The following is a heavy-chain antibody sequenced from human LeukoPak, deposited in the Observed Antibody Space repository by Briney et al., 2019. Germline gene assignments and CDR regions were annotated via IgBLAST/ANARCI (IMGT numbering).Heavy chain of an antibody. CDR2: MNPNSGNT. V-gene: IGHV1-8*01. CDR1: GYTFTRYD. Sequence: ASVKVSCKASGYTFTRYDINWVRQATGQGLEWMGWMNPNSGNTGYAQKFQGRVTMTRSTSISTAYMELSSLKSEDTAVYYCARGPLAVDDYWGQGALVTVSS. CDR3: ARGPLAVDDY. J-gene: IGHJ4*02. D-gene: IGHD6-19*01.